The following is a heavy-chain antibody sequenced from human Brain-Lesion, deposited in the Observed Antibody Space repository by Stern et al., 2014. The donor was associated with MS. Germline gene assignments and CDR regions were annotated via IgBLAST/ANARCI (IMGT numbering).Heavy chain of an antibody. CDR3: ARTPPYSSSAWFDP. CDR2: IYTSGST. D-gene: IGHD6-6*01. J-gene: IGHJ5*02. CDR1: GGSISSGSYY. Sequence: QLQLQESGPGLVKPSQTLSLTCTVSGGSISSGSYYWSWIRQPAGKGLEWIGRIYTSGSTHYNPSLKSRVTLSVDTSKNQFSPTLSSVTAADTAVYYCARTPPYSSSAWFDPWGQGTLVTVSS. V-gene: IGHV4-61*02.